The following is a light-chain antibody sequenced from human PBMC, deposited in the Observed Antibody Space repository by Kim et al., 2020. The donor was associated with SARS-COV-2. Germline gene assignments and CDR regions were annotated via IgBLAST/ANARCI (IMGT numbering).Light chain of an antibody. CDR1: ALPKKI. Sequence: SYELTQPPSVSVSPGQTARITCSGDALPKKIAYWYQQKPGQAPVLVNYKDNERPSGIPERFSGSSSGTIVTLTISGVQAEDEADYYCQSADSSGSYRVFGGGTQLTVL. V-gene: IGLV3-25*03. J-gene: IGLJ3*02. CDR3: QSADSSGSYRV. CDR2: KDN.